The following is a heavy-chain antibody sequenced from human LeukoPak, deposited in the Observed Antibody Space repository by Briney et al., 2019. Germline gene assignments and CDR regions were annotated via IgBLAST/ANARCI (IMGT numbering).Heavy chain of an antibody. J-gene: IGHJ4*02. CDR2: INASSGGI. V-gene: IGHV1-2*02. D-gene: IGHD5-24*01. Sequence: ASVKVSCKASGYIFTAYYMHWVRQAPGQGLEWMGWINASSGGINYAQKFQGRVTMTRDTSITTAYMEVSGLRSDDTVVYFCARGEIDGPDFDQWGQGTLVTVSS. CDR3: ARGEIDGPDFDQ. CDR1: GYIFTAYY.